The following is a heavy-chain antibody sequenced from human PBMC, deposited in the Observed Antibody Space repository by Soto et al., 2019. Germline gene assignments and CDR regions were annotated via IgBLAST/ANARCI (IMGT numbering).Heavy chain of an antibody. D-gene: IGHD3-10*01. J-gene: IGHJ6*02. Sequence: QVHLVESGGGVVQPGRSLRLSCAASGFTFSSYGMHWVRQAPGKGLEWVAIISYDGSLKYYADSVKGRFTISRDNSKRELYLQMNSLRPGDTAVYYCAKDFKVSGSYYGSLNYYYGMDVWGQGTTVTVSS. V-gene: IGHV3-30*18. CDR3: AKDFKVSGSYYGSLNYYYGMDV. CDR1: GFTFSSYG. CDR2: ISYDGSLK.